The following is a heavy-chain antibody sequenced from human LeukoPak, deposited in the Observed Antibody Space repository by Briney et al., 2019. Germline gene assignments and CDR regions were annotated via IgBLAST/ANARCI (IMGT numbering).Heavy chain of an antibody. J-gene: IGHJ4*02. CDR2: LNPKVGKT. Sequence: GASVKVSCKVSGSPLTGLSMNWVGKAPGKGLEWMGGLNPKVGKTAFAQKFQGRVTMTRNTSISTAYMELSSLRSEDTAVYYCARYYYYDSSGYYQSYTDYWGQGTLVTVSS. CDR1: GSPLTGLS. CDR3: ARYYYYDSSGYYQSYTDY. D-gene: IGHD3-22*01. V-gene: IGHV1-8*01.